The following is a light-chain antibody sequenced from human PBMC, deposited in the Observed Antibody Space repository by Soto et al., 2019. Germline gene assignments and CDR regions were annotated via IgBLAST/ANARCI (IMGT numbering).Light chain of an antibody. CDR1: QSISSW. Sequence: GDRVTITCRASQSISSWLAWYQQKPGKAPKLLIYDASSLESGVPSRFSGSGSGTEFTLTISSLQPDDFATYYCQKYNTLTTFGQGTKVDSK. CDR3: QKYNTLTT. V-gene: IGKV1-5*01. CDR2: DAS. J-gene: IGKJ1*01.